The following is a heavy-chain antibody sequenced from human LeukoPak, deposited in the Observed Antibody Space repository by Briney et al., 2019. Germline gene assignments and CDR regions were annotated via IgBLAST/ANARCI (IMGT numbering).Heavy chain of an antibody. D-gene: IGHD6-13*01. V-gene: IGHV3-21*01. CDR2: ISSSSSYI. CDR3: ARESDSSSWPGEYYYYMDV. Sequence: GGSLRLSCAASGFTFSSYSMNWVRQAPGKGLEWVSSISSSSSYIYYADSVKGRFTISRDNAKNSLYLQMNSLRGEDTAVYYCARESDSSSWPGEYYYYMDVWGKGTTVTVS. CDR1: GFTFSSYS. J-gene: IGHJ6*03.